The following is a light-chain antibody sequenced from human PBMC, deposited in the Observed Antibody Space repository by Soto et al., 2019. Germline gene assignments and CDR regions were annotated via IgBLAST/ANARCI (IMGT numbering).Light chain of an antibody. CDR1: QSVSSY. V-gene: IGKV3-11*01. CDR3: QQRARWPVT. Sequence: EIVLTQSPATLSLSPGERATLSCRASQSVSSYLAWYQQKPGQAPRLLISEASNRATGIPVRFSGSGSGTDFTLTVSGLEPDDFAVYYCQQRARWPVTFGQGTRLEIK. J-gene: IGKJ5*01. CDR2: EAS.